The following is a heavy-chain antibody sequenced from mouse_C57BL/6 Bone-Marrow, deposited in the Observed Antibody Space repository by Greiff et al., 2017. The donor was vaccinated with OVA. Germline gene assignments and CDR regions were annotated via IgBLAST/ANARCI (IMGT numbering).Heavy chain of an antibody. Sequence: VHVKQSGAELVRPGASVKLSCTASGFNIKDDYMHWVKQRPEQGLEWIGWIDPENGDTEYASKFQGKATITADTSSNTAYLQLSSLTSEDTAVYYCTRWLLPYFDYWGQGTTLTVSS. D-gene: IGHD2-3*01. J-gene: IGHJ2*01. CDR2: IDPENGDT. V-gene: IGHV14-4*01. CDR1: GFNIKDDY. CDR3: TRWLLPYFDY.